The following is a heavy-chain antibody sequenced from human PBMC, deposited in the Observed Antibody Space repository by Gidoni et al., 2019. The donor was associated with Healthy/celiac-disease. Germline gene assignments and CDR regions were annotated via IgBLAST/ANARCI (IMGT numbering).Heavy chain of an antibody. Sequence: QVQLQESGPGLVQPSETLSLTCAVPGYSISSGYYWGWIRQPPGKGLEWIGSIYHSGSTYYNPSLKSRVTISVDTSKNQFSLKLSSVTAADTAVYYCARDAVAGTGWFDPWGQGTLVTVSS. CDR1: GYSISSGYY. V-gene: IGHV4-38-2*02. CDR2: IYHSGST. D-gene: IGHD6-19*01. CDR3: ARDAVAGTGWFDP. J-gene: IGHJ5*02.